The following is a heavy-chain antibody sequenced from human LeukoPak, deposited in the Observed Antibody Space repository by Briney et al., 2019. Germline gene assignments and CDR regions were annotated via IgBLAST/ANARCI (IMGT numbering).Heavy chain of an antibody. CDR2: IIPIFGTA. J-gene: IGHJ3*02. D-gene: IGHD2-15*01. Sequence: SVKVSCKASGGTFSSYAISWVRQAPGQGLEWMGGIIPIFGTANYAQKFQGRVTITADESTSTAYMELSSLRSEDTAVYYCARDRGGGSRYAFDIWGQGTMVTVSS. CDR1: GGTFSSYA. CDR3: ARDRGGGSRYAFDI. V-gene: IGHV1-69*01.